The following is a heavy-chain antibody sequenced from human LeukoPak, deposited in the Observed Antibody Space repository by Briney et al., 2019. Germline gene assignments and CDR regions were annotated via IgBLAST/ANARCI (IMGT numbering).Heavy chain of an antibody. Sequence: GGSLRLSCAASGFAFRSYLMSWVRQAPGKGLEWVANIKQDGSEKYXXXSVKGRFTISRDNAKNSVYLQMNSLRAEDTAVYYCARAEDNDYWGQGTLVTVPS. CDR3: ARAEDNDY. J-gene: IGHJ4*02. D-gene: IGHD2-15*01. CDR2: IKQDGSEK. V-gene: IGHV3-7*03. CDR1: GFAFRSYL.